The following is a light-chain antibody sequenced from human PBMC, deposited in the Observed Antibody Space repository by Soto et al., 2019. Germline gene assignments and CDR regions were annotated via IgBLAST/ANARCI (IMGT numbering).Light chain of an antibody. V-gene: IGKV3-20*01. Sequence: EIVLTQSPGTLSLSPGERASLSCRASQSVSSSYLAWYQQKPGQAPRLLIYGASSRATGIPDRFSGSGSGTDFTLTISRLEPEDFAVYYCHQYGSQRDTFGQGTRLEIK. J-gene: IGKJ5*01. CDR2: GAS. CDR1: QSVSSSY. CDR3: HQYGSQRDT.